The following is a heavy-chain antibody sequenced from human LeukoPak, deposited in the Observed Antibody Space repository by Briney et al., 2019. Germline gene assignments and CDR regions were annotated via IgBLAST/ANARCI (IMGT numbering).Heavy chain of an antibody. Sequence: SETLSLTCTVSGGSISSYYWSWIRQPPGKGLEWIGYIYYSGSTNYNPSLRSRVTISVDTSKNQFSLKLSSVTAADTAVYYCARGGYYYDSSGYRDYWGQGTLVTVSS. CDR1: GGSISSYY. V-gene: IGHV4-59*12. J-gene: IGHJ4*02. D-gene: IGHD3-22*01. CDR2: IYYSGST. CDR3: ARGGYYYDSSGYRDY.